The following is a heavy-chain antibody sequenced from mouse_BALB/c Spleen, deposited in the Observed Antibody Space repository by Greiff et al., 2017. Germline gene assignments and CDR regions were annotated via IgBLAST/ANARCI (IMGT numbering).Heavy chain of an antibody. CDR2: IWGDGST. CDR3: ARDQRDGYTPFAY. J-gene: IGHJ3*01. Sequence: VQLVESGPGLVAPSQSLSITCTVSGFSLTGYGVNWVRQPPGKGLEWLGMIWGDGSTDYNSALKSRLSISKDNSKSQVFLKMNSLQTDDTARYYCARDQRDGYTPFAYWGQGTLVTVSA. CDR1: GFSLTGYG. V-gene: IGHV2-6-7*01. D-gene: IGHD1-2*01.